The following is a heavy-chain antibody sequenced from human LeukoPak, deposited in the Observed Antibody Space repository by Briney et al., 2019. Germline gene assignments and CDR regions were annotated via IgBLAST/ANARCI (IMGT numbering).Heavy chain of an antibody. J-gene: IGHJ4*02. CDR2: ISWNSGSI. CDR1: GFTFDDYA. CDR3: AKGYCSSTSCYTDY. D-gene: IGHD2-2*02. Sequence: GGSLRLSCAASGFTFDDYAMHWVRQAPGKGLEWVSGISWNSGSIGYADSVKGRFTIPRDNAKNSLYLQMNSLRAEDMALYYCAKGYCSSTSCYTDYWGQGTLVTVSS. V-gene: IGHV3-9*03.